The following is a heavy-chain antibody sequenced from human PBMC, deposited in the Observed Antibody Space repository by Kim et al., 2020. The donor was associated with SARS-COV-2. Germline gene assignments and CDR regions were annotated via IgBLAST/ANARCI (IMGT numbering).Heavy chain of an antibody. V-gene: IGHV3-21*01. CDR1: GFTFSSYS. D-gene: IGHD3-22*01. Sequence: GGSLRLSCAASGFTFSSYSMNWVRQAPGKGLEWVSSISSSSSYIYYADSVKGRFTISRDNAKNSLYLQMNSLRAEDTAVYYCARDPGNYYYDSSGYYPFWGQGTLVTVSS. CDR2: ISSSSSYI. CDR3: ARDPGNYYYDSSGYYPF. J-gene: IGHJ4*02.